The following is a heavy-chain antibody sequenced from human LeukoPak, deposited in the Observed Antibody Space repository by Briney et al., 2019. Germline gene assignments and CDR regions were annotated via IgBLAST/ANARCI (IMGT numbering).Heavy chain of an antibody. Sequence: SETLSLTCTVSGGSISGSSYYWGWIRQPPGKGLEWIGSIYYSGSTYYNPSLKSRVTISVDTSKNQFSLKLSSVTAADTAVYYCARGGSIAAAGNAFDIWGQGTMVTVSS. CDR1: GGSISGSSYY. J-gene: IGHJ3*02. CDR3: ARGGSIAAAGNAFDI. CDR2: IYYSGST. D-gene: IGHD6-13*01. V-gene: IGHV4-39*07.